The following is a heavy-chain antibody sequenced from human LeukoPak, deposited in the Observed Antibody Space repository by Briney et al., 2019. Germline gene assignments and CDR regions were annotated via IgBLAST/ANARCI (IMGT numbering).Heavy chain of an antibody. D-gene: IGHD2-15*01. CDR1: GGSFSGYY. V-gene: IGHV4-34*01. CDR2: INHSGST. CDR3: ARATGVGYGMDV. Sequence: PSETLSLTCAVYGGSFSGYYWSWIRQPPGKGLEWIGEINHSGSTNYNPSLKSRVTISVDASKNQFSLKLSSVTAADTAVYYCARATGVGYGMDVWGQGTTVTVSS. J-gene: IGHJ6*02.